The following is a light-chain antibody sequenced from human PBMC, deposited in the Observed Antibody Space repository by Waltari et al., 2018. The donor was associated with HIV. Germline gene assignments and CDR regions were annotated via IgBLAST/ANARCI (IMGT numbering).Light chain of an antibody. CDR2: RND. J-gene: IGLJ3*02. Sequence: QSVLTQPPSASGTAGQRVTISCSGSRSNIGDNFVYWFQQLPGTAPKLLIYRNDQRPSGVPDRVSGSKSGTSASLAISGLRSEDEADYDCAAWDDRLLWVFGGGTILTVL. CDR3: AAWDDRLLWV. V-gene: IGLV1-47*01. CDR1: RSNIGDNF.